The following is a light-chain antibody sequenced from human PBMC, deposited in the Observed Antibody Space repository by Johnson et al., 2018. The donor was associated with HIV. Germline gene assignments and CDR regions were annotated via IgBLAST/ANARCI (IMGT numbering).Light chain of an antibody. J-gene: IGLJ1*01. Sequence: QSVLTQPPSVSAAPGQKVTISCSRSSSNVGNNYVSWYQCLPGTAPKLLIFENNKRPPGIPDRFSASKSGTSATLGITGLQTGDEADYYCGTWDSSLSAHYVFGTGTKITVL. CDR3: GTWDSSLSAHYV. CDR1: SSNVGNNY. V-gene: IGLV1-51*02. CDR2: ENN.